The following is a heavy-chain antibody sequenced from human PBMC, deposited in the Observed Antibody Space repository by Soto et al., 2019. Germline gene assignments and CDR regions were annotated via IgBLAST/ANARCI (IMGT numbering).Heavy chain of an antibody. Sequence: SETVSLTCTVSGGSISSGDYYWSWIRQPPGKGLEWIGYIYYSGSTYYNPSLKSRVTISVDTSKNQFSLKLSSVTAADTAVYYCAREEVYDRVNYFDYWGQGTLVTVSS. CDR1: GGSISSGDYY. D-gene: IGHD3-10*01. J-gene: IGHJ4*02. CDR3: AREEVYDRVNYFDY. CDR2: IYYSGST. V-gene: IGHV4-30-4*01.